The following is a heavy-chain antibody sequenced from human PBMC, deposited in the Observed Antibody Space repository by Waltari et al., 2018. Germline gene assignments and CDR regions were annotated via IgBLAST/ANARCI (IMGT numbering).Heavy chain of an antibody. V-gene: IGHV3-23*01. CDR3: ANQPYCSSTSCHGADY. Sequence: EVQLLESGGGLVQPGGSLRLSCAASGFTFSSYAMSWVRQAPGKGLEWVSAISGSGGSTYYADSVKGRFTISRDNSKNTLYLQMNSLRAEDTAVYYCANQPYCSSTSCHGADYWGQGTLVTVSS. CDR1: GFTFSSYA. CDR2: ISGSGGST. J-gene: IGHJ4*02. D-gene: IGHD2-2*01.